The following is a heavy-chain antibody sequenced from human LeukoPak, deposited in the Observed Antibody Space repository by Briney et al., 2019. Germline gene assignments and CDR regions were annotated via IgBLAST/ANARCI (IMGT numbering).Heavy chain of an antibody. D-gene: IGHD5-18*01. CDR1: GGSISSYY. Sequence: SETLSLTCTVSGGSISSYYWSWIRQPAGKGLEWIGRIYTSGSTNYNPSLKSRVTISIDTSKNQFSLTLCSVTTADAAVYYCARGQKYRNGYTVTELGSGYFAYWGQGTLVTVSS. V-gene: IGHV4-4*07. CDR3: ARGQKYRNGYTVTELGSGYFAY. CDR2: IYTSGST. J-gene: IGHJ4*02.